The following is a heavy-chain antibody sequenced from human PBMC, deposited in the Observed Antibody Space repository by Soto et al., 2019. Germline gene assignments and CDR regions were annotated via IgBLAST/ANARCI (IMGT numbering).Heavy chain of an antibody. CDR2: IIPIFGTA. Sequence: AVKGSCKAAGGTFSSYAISWVRQAPGQGLEWMGGIIPIFGTANYAQKCQGRVTITADESTSTAYMELSSLRSEDTAVYYCYSVATGSTYYFDYWGQGTLVTVSS. J-gene: IGHJ4*02. D-gene: IGHD5-12*01. CDR1: GGTFSSYA. CDR3: YSVATGSTYYFDY. V-gene: IGHV1-69*13.